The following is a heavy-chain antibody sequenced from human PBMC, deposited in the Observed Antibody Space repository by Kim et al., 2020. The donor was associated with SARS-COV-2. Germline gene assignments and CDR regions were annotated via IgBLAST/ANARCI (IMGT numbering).Heavy chain of an antibody. Sequence: SETLFLTCAVYGGSFSDFQWTWIRQTPGRGLEWIGQIRHSGSTKYNPSLTSRVTLSVDTSKKQFSLNLSSVPAADTAVYYCAAGAPGHWGQGTLVTVSS. CDR2: IRHSGST. CDR1: GGSFSDFQ. J-gene: IGHJ1*01. V-gene: IGHV4-34*01. CDR3: AAGAPGH.